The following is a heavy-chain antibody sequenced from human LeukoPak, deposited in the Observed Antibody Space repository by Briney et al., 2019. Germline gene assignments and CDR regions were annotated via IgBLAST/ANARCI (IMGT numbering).Heavy chain of an antibody. Sequence: PSETLSLTCAVSGYSISSGYYWGWIRQPPGKGQEWIGTIYHSGSTYYNPSLKSRVTISVDTSKNQFSLKLTSVTAADTAVYYCARVRGYCSSTICYRYYFDYWGQGTLVTVSS. V-gene: IGHV4-38-2*01. CDR3: ARVRGYCSSTICYRYYFDY. CDR2: IYHSGST. D-gene: IGHD2-2*01. J-gene: IGHJ4*02. CDR1: GYSISSGYY.